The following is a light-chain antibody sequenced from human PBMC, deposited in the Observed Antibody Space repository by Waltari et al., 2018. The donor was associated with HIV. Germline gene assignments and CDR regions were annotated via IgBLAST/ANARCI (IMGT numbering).Light chain of an antibody. V-gene: IGLV3-25*03. CDR3: QSADSSGTYWM. J-gene: IGLJ3*02. CDR2: KDT. Sequence: SHELTQPPSVSVSPGQTARITCFGDALPKQYAYWYQQKQGQAPILVMYKDTKRPSGIPERFSGSSSGTTVTLTISGVQPEDEADYYCQSADSSGTYWMFGGGTKLTVL. CDR1: ALPKQY.